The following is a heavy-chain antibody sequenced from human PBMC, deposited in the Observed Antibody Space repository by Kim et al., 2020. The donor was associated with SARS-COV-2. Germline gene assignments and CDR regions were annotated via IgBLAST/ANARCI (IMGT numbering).Heavy chain of an antibody. Sequence: NPPLKGRVTISVETSKKQFSLRLSSVTAADAAVYYCARHLRNWYFDLWGRGTLVTVSS. CDR3: ARHLRNWYFDL. V-gene: IGHV4-39*01. J-gene: IGHJ2*01.